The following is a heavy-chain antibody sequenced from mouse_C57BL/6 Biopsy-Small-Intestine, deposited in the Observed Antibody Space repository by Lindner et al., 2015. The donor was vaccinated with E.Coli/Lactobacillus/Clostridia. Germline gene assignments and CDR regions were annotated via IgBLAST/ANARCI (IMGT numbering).Heavy chain of an antibody. CDR1: GYAFTNYL. CDR3: ARKKANWGYAMDY. D-gene: IGHD4-1*01. J-gene: IGHJ4*01. CDR2: INPGSGGT. Sequence: VQLQESGAELVRPGTSVKVSCKASGYAFTNYLIEWVKQRPGQGLEWIGVINPGSGGTNYNEKFKGKATLTADKSSSTAYMQLSSLTSEDSAVYFCARKKANWGYAMDYWGQGTSVTASS. V-gene: IGHV1-54*01.